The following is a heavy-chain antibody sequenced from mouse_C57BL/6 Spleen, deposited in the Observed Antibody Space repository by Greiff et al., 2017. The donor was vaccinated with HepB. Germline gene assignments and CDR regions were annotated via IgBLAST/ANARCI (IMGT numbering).Heavy chain of an antibody. CDR1: GYTFTSYW. D-gene: IGHD4-1*01. Sequence: VQLQQPGAELVKPGASVKLSCKASGYTFTSYWMQWVKQRPGQGLEWIGEIDPSDSYTNYNQKFKGKATLTVDTSSSTAYMQLSSLTSEDSAVYYCARAGPDYFDYWGQGTTLTVSS. CDR2: IDPSDSYT. J-gene: IGHJ2*01. V-gene: IGHV1-50*01. CDR3: ARAGPDYFDY.